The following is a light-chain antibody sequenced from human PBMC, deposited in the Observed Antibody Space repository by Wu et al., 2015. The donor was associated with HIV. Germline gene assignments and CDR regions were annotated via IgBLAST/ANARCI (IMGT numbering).Light chain of an antibody. CDR3: QQRRYWPQT. V-gene: IGKV3-11*01. Sequence: EIVLTQSPGTLSVSPGDRATLSCRASERVSNYVAWYQQKPGQAPRLLIYDASNRATGIPARFSGRGSETDFTLTISSLEPEDFAVYYCQQRRYWPQTFGRGTKVEIK. CDR1: ERVSNY. CDR2: DAS. J-gene: IGKJ1*01.